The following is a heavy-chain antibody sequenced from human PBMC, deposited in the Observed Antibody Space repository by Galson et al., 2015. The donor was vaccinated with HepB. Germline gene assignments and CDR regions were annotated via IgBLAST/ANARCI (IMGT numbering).Heavy chain of an antibody. D-gene: IGHD3-22*01. CDR1: GFTFSNYG. Sequence: SLRLSCAASGFTFSNYGMHWVRQAPGKGLEWVAVIWYDGSDKYYADSVKGRFTISRDNSKNTLYLQMSSLRAEDTAVYYCARVRYYYDSSGNLEAFAYWGRGTLVTVSS. CDR2: IWYDGSDK. J-gene: IGHJ4*02. CDR3: ARVRYYYDSSGNLEAFAY. V-gene: IGHV3-33*01.